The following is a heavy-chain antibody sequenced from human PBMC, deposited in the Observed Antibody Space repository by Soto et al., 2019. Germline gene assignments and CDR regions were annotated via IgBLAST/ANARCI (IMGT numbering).Heavy chain of an antibody. CDR3: AKGYVAAAGPFDY. Sequence: GSLRLSCAASGLIFTSYAMRWVPQAPGKGLEWVSAISGSGGSTYYAGSVKGRFTISRDNSKNTLYLQINSLRPEDTAVYYSAKGYVAAAGPFDYCGQGTLVTVYS. V-gene: IGHV3-23*01. D-gene: IGHD6-13*01. J-gene: IGHJ4*02. CDR1: GLIFTSYA. CDR2: ISGSGGST.